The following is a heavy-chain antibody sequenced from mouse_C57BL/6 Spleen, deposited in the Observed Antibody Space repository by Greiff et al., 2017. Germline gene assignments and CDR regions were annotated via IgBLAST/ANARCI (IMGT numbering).Heavy chain of an antibody. D-gene: IGHD3-2*02. Sequence: QVQLQQPGAELVRPGTSVKLSCKASGYTFTSYWMHWVKQRPGQGLEWIGVIDPSDSYTNYNQKFKGKATLTVDTSSSTAYMQLSSLTSEDSAVYYCARQLRPVYYFDSWGQGTTLTVSS. J-gene: IGHJ2*01. V-gene: IGHV1-59*01. CDR2: IDPSDSYT. CDR3: ARQLRPVYYFDS. CDR1: GYTFTSYW.